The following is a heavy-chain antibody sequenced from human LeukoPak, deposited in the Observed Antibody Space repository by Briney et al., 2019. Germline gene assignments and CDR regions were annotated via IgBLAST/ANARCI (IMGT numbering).Heavy chain of an antibody. CDR2: ITGSGGST. D-gene: IGHD6-13*01. J-gene: IGHJ4*02. CDR3: AKRSGYSSSWYLDYFDY. V-gene: IGHV3-23*01. Sequence: GGSLRLSCAASGFTFSSYGMHWVRQAPGKGLEWVSTITGSGGSTNYADSVKGRFTISRDKSKNTLYLQMNSLRAEDTAVYYCAKRSGYSSSWYLDYFDYWGQGTLVTVSS. CDR1: GFTFSSYG.